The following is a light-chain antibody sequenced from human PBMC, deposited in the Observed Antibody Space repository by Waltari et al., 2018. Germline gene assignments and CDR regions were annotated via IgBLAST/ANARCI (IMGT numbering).Light chain of an antibody. CDR1: TSDVGGYNY. V-gene: IGLV2-8*01. J-gene: IGLJ2*01. Sequence: QSALTQPPSASGSPGQSVTISCTGTTSDVGGYNYVSWYQQHPGKAPNLMIYEVIKRPSGVPDRFSGSKSGSTASLTVSGLQAEDEADYYCSSYAGSNNLVFGGGTKLTVL. CDR2: EVI. CDR3: SSYAGSNNLV.